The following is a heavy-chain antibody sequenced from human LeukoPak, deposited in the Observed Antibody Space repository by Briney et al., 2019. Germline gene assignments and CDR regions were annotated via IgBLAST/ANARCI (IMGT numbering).Heavy chain of an antibody. CDR2: ISSSSSYI. D-gene: IGHD6-19*01. V-gene: IGHV3-21*01. J-gene: IGHJ4*02. CDR1: GFTFSSYS. CDR3: ARRQWPYYFDY. Sequence: GGSLRLSCAASGFTFSSYSMNWVRQAPGKGLEWVSFISSSSSYIYYADSVKGRFTISRDNAKNSLYLQMNSLRAEDTAVYYCARRQWPYYFDYWGQGTLVTVSS.